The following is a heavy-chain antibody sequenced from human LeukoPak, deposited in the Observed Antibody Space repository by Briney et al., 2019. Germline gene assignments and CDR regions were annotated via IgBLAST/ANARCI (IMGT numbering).Heavy chain of an antibody. CDR1: GRSISSGGYY. J-gene: IGHJ3*02. V-gene: IGHV4-31*03. Sequence: SETLSLTCTVSGRSISSGGYYWSWIRQHPGKGLEWIGYIYYSGSTYYNPSLKSRVTISVDTSKNQFSLKLSSVTAADTAVYYCARGGRYFDWLSPNAFDIWGQGTMVTVSS. D-gene: IGHD3-9*01. CDR3: ARGGRYFDWLSPNAFDI. CDR2: IYYSGST.